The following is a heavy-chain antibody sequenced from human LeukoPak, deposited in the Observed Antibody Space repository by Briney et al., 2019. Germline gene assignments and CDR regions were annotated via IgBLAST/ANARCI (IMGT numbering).Heavy chain of an antibody. D-gene: IGHD3-3*01. CDR2: ISSSSSYI. V-gene: IGHV3-21*01. CDR3: ARDLYYDFWSGPRAPYYGMDV. CDR1: GFTFSSYS. J-gene: IGHJ6*02. Sequence: GGSLRLSCAASGFTFSSYSMNWVRQAPGKGLEWVSSISSSSSYIYYADSVKGRFTISRDNAKNSLYLQMNSLRAEDTAVYYCARDLYYDFWSGPRAPYYGMDVWGQGTTVTVSS.